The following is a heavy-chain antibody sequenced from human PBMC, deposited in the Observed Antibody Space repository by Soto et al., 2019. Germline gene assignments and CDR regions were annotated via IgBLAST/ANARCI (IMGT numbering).Heavy chain of an antibody. D-gene: IGHD6-13*01. J-gene: IGHJ3*02. CDR1: GGTFSSYT. CDR2: IIPILGIA. V-gene: IGHV1-69*02. Sequence: QVQLVQSGAEVKKPGSSVKVSCKASGGTFSSYTISWVRQAPGQGLEWMGRIIPILGIANYAQKFQGRVTITEDKSTSTAYMELSSLRSEDTAVYYCSSDGAAGDAFDIWGQGTMVTVSS. CDR3: SSDGAAGDAFDI.